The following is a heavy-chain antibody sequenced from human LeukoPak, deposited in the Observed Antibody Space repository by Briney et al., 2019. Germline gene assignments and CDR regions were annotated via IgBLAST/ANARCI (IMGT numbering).Heavy chain of an antibody. Sequence: GGSLRLSCAASVFTFSTYGMHWVRRAPGKGLEWVAIIWYDGSNKYNADAVKGGFTISRDNSKNTLYLQMNSLRAKNTAEYYCARSRDSRLHGMDVWGQGTTVTVSS. V-gene: IGHV3-33*01. CDR2: IWYDGSNK. CDR3: ARSRDSRLHGMDV. CDR1: VFTFSTYG. D-gene: IGHD6-13*01. J-gene: IGHJ6*02.